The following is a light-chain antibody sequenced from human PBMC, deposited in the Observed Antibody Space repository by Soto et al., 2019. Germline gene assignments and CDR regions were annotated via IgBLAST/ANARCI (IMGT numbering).Light chain of an antibody. J-gene: IGKJ4*01. V-gene: IGKV4-1*01. Sequence: DIVMAQSPDSLRVSTGERATISCTSSLNIYFKSNNRNYLAWYQQKSGQPPKLLIYWASTRESGVPDRFSGSGSGTYFTLTINNXQPDDVAVYYCHQYFTTPLTFGGGTKVDIK. CDR3: HQYFTTPLT. CDR1: LNIYFKSNNRNY. CDR2: WAS.